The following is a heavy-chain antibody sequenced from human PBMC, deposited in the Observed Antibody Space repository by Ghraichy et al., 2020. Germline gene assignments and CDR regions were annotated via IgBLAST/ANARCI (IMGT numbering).Heavy chain of an antibody. J-gene: IGHJ5*02. V-gene: IGHV3-23*01. CDR1: GFTFSSYA. D-gene: IGHD3-9*01. Sequence: LSLTCAASGFTFSSYAMSWVRQAPGKGLEWVSAISGSGGSTYYADSVKGRFTISRDNSKNTLYLQMNSLRAEDTAVYYCAKSLTGYQTDNWFDPWGQGTLVTVSS. CDR2: ISGSGGST. CDR3: AKSLTGYQTDNWFDP.